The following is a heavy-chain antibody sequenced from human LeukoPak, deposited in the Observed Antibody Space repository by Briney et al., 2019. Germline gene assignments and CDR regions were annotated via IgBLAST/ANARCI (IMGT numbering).Heavy chain of an antibody. D-gene: IGHD6-19*01. CDR2: IYYSGST. CDR3: ARDRYDSSGWKRGDHFDY. V-gene: IGHV4-39*07. Sequence: SETLSLTCTVSGSSISSSSYFWGWIRQPPGKGLECIGSIYYSGSTYYNPSLKSRVTISVDTSKNQFSLKLSSVTAADTAVYYCARDRYDSSGWKRGDHFDYWGQGTLVTVSS. J-gene: IGHJ4*02. CDR1: GSSISSSSYF.